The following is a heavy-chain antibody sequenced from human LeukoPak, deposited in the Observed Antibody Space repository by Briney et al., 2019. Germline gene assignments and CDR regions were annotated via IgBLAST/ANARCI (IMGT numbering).Heavy chain of an antibody. V-gene: IGHV3-7*01. J-gene: IGHJ4*02. CDR1: GFPFSTYW. Sequence: GGSLRLSCAASGFPFSTYWMSWVRQAPGKGPEWVANIKHDGTATYYGDSVKGRSTISRDNAKNSLYLQMSSLRVEDTAMFYCAREIVGAHTEFDFWGQGTLVSVSS. CDR2: IKHDGTAT. D-gene: IGHD1-26*01. CDR3: AREIVGAHTEFDF.